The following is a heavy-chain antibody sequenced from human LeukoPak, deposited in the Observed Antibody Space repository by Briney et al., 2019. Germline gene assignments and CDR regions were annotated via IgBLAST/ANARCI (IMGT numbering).Heavy chain of an antibody. Sequence: ASVKVSCKASGYTFTGYYMHWVRQAPGQGLEWMGWINPNSGGTNYAQKFQGRVTMTRDTSISTAYMELSRPRSDDTAVYYCARAILTGYPGPYYYYYMDAWGKGTPVTVSS. CDR1: GYTFTGYY. CDR2: INPNSGGT. J-gene: IGHJ6*03. CDR3: ARAILTGYPGPYYYYYMDA. V-gene: IGHV1-2*02. D-gene: IGHD3-9*01.